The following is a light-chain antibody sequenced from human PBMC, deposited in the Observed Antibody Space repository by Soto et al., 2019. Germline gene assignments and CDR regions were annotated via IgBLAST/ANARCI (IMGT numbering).Light chain of an antibody. Sequence: EIVLTQSPGTLSLSPGERATLSCRASQSVSSSYLAWYQQKPGQAPRLLIYGASSRATGISDRFSGSGSGTDFTLTISRLEPEDFAVYYCQHYGSSPGLTFGGGTKVEIK. CDR2: GAS. CDR3: QHYGSSPGLT. J-gene: IGKJ4*01. V-gene: IGKV3-20*01. CDR1: QSVSSSY.